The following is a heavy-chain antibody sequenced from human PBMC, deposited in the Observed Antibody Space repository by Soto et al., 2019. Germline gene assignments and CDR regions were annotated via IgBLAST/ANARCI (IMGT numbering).Heavy chain of an antibody. V-gene: IGHV4-30-4*01. CDR1: GVPISTDDYY. D-gene: IGHD3-9*01. J-gene: IGHJ5*02. CDR3: ARDVRDTGYSYWFDP. Sequence: SETLSLTCTVSGVPISTDDYYWTWIRQPPGKGLEWIGYIYYSGTTHYSPSLKSRVNISFDKSKNQVFLNLRFVTGADTAVYFCARDVRDTGYSYWFDPWGQGILVTVSS. CDR2: IYYSGTT.